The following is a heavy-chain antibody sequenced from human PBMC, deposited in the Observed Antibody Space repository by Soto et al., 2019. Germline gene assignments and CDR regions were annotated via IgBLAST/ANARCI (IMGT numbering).Heavy chain of an antibody. CDR1: GFTFSSYA. J-gene: IGHJ4*02. CDR2: ISGSGGST. D-gene: IGHD3-3*01. V-gene: IGHV3-23*01. CDR3: AKGWGDDYDSWSGYDTPYYFAY. Sequence: GRSMRLSCAASGFTFSSYAMSWVRQAPGKGLEWVSAISGSGGSTYYADSVKGRFTISRDNSKNTLYLQMNSLRAEDTAVYYCAKGWGDDYDSWSGYDTPYYFAYRGQGALVTVSS.